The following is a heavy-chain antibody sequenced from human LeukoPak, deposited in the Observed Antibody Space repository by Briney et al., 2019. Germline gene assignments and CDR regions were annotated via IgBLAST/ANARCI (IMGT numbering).Heavy chain of an antibody. Sequence: GGSLRLSCAASGFTFDDYAMHWVRQAPGKGLEWVSGISWNSGSIGYADSVKGRFTISRDNAKNSLYLQMNSLRAEDMALYYCAKSRGVTTIFDYWGQGTLVTVSS. CDR1: GFTFDDYA. D-gene: IGHD4-17*01. J-gene: IGHJ4*02. V-gene: IGHV3-9*03. CDR3: AKSRGVTTIFDY. CDR2: ISWNSGSI.